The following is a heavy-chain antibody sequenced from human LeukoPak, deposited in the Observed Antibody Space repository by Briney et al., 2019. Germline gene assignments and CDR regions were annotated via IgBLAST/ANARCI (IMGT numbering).Heavy chain of an antibody. D-gene: IGHD3-3*01. CDR3: ARDLRRFLEWDNWFDP. CDR2: ISAYNGNT. J-gene: IGHJ5*02. Sequence: GASVKVSCKASGYTFTKYGVSWVRQAPGQGLEWMGWISAYNGNTNYAQKLQGRVTMTTDTSTSTAYMELRSLRSDDTAVYYCARDLRRFLEWDNWFDPWGQGTLVTVSS. CDR1: GYTFTKYG. V-gene: IGHV1-18*01.